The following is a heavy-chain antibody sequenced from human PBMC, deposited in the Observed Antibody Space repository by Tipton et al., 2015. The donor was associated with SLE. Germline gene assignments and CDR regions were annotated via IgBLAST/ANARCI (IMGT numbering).Heavy chain of an antibody. CDR2: IYYSGST. CDR3: ARGKGSSSWYYLDY. J-gene: IGHJ4*02. V-gene: IGHV4-39*07. CDR1: GGSISSSSYY. D-gene: IGHD6-13*01. Sequence: TLSLTCTVSGGSISSSSYYWGWIRQPPGKGLEWIGSIYYSGSTYYNPSLKSRVTISVDTSKNQFSLKLSSVTAADMAVYYCARGKGSSSWYYLDYWGQGTLVTVSS.